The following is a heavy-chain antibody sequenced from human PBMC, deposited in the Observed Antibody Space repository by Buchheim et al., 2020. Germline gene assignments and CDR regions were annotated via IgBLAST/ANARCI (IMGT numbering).Heavy chain of an antibody. CDR2: IWYDGSNK. V-gene: IGHV3-33*08. Sequence: VQLVESGGGLVQPGGSLKLSCAASGFTFSGSAMHWVRQAPGKGLEWVAVIWYDGSNKYYTDSVKGRFTISRDNSRNTLYLQVNSLRAGDTAVYYCAREEDGGVDYWGQGTL. J-gene: IGHJ4*02. CDR3: AREEDGGVDY. CDR1: GFTFSGSA. D-gene: IGHD3-16*01.